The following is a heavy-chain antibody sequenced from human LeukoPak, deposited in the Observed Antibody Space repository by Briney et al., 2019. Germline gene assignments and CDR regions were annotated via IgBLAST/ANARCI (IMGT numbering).Heavy chain of an antibody. V-gene: IGHV3-7*01. J-gene: IGHJ4*02. CDR2: VKQDVRKK. CDR3: GRRRSTGETYDDPFDY. D-gene: IGHD1-14*01. Sequence: GASLSLSHGPAGFSLTMSWMWWVRHDPGEWREWVAYVKQDVRKKYQVPSGKDRLTISRDNDKNSLYLQMNRLRAEDTGVYFCGRRRSTGETYDDPFDYWGQGTLVTVSS. CDR1: GFSLTMSW.